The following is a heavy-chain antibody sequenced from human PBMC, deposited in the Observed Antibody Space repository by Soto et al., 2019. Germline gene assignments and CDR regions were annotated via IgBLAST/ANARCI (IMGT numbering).Heavy chain of an antibody. J-gene: IGHJ3*01. V-gene: IGHV4-39*01. CDR2: IYYSGNA. CDR1: NDSVSSRSYY. CDR3: ARRLYGSGSHYEIARSLDAYDV. D-gene: IGHD3-10*01. Sequence: PSETLSLTCSVSNDSVSSRSYYWDWIRQPPGKGLEWIGTIYYSGNAYYNASLRSRLTISIDTSKNQFSLNMKSVTAADTAVYYCARRLYGSGSHYEIARSLDAYDVWAQGTMVT.